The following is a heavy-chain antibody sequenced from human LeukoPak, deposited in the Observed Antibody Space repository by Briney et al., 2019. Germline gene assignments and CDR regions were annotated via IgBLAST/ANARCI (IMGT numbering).Heavy chain of an antibody. CDR3: ARGRRGNRCKSGYYDSSVP. CDR1: GYTFTSYD. V-gene: IGHV1-8*01. CDR2: MNPNSGNT. Sequence: ASVKVSCKASGYTFTSYDINWVRQATGQGLEWMGWMNPNSGNTGYAQKFQGRVTMTRNTSISTAYMELSSLRSEDTAVYYCARGRRGNRCKSGYYDSSVPWGQGTLVTVSS. J-gene: IGHJ5*02. D-gene: IGHD3-22*01.